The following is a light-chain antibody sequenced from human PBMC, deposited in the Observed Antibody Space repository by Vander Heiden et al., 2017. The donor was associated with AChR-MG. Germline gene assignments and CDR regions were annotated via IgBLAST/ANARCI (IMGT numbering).Light chain of an antibody. J-gene: IGKJ2*01. CDR1: LDISSY. CDR3: QQLHSYPRT. Sequence: DIQMTQSPSFLSASVGDRVTITCRASLDISSYLAWYQQKPGKAPDLLIYAASTLQSGVPSRFSGGGSGTEFTLTISSLQPEDSATYYCQQLHSYPRTFGLGTRLEI. V-gene: IGKV1-9*01. CDR2: AAS.